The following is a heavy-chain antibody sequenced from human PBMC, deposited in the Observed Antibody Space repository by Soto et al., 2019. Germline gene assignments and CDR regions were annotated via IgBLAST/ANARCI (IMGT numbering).Heavy chain of an antibody. CDR2: IYTSGST. V-gene: IGHV4-4*07. CDR1: AGSISSYY. CDR3: ARDGYSGYDYNYFDY. D-gene: IGHD5-12*01. Sequence: SETLSLTCTVSAGSISSYYWSWIRQPAGKGLEWIGRIYTSGSTDYNPSLKSRVTMSVDTSKNQFSLKLSSVTAADTAVYYCARDGYSGYDYNYFDYWGQGTLVTVSS. J-gene: IGHJ4*02.